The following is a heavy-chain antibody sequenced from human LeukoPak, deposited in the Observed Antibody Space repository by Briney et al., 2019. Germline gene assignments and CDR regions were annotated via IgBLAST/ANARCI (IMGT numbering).Heavy chain of an antibody. CDR2: ISGSGGST. Sequence: GGSLRLSCTASGFTFSSYSLNWVRQAPGKGLEWASAISGSGGSTYYADSVKGRFTISRDNSKNTLYLQMNSLRAEDTAVYYCVTQRGGDYDFDYWGQGTLVTVSS. J-gene: IGHJ4*02. V-gene: IGHV3-23*01. CDR3: VTQRGGDYDFDY. D-gene: IGHD4-17*01. CDR1: GFTFSSYS.